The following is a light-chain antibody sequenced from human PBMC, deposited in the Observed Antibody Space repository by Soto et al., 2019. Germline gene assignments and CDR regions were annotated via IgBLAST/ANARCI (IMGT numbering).Light chain of an antibody. CDR1: QSVSRD. V-gene: IGKV3-15*01. J-gene: IGKJ1*01. CDR3: QQYTNWPPWT. CDR2: GAS. Sequence: EIVMTQSPATLSVSPGERVTLSCRASQSVSRDLAWYQQKPGQAPRLLIYGASTRAAGIPARFSGSGSGTEFTLTISSLQSEDFAVYYCQQYTNWPPWTFGRGTKVEFK.